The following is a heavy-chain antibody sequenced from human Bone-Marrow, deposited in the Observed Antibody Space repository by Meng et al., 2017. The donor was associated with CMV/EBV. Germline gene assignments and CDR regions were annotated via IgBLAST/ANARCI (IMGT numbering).Heavy chain of an antibody. CDR3: VRLPDT. V-gene: IGHV3-7*01. Sequence: GESLKISCTASGFTFGDYAMSWVRQAPGKGLEWVANINKDGSAEYYDYSVKGRFTISRDNAKSSLYLEMNSLRAEDTAAYFCVRLPDTWGQGTLVTVSS. CDR1: GFTFGDYA. CDR2: INKDGSAE. J-gene: IGHJ5*02.